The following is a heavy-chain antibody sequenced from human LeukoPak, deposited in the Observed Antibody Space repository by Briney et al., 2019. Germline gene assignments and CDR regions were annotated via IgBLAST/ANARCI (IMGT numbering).Heavy chain of an antibody. CDR3: ARDGTSVMVDFDY. Sequence: ASVKVSCKASGYTFTGYYMHWVRQAPGHGLEWMGWINPNSGGTNYAQKFQGRVTMTRDTSISTAYMELSRLRSGDTAVYYCARDGTSVMVDFDYWGQGTLVTVSS. CDR1: GYTFTGYY. CDR2: INPNSGGT. V-gene: IGHV1-2*02. J-gene: IGHJ4*02. D-gene: IGHD5-18*01.